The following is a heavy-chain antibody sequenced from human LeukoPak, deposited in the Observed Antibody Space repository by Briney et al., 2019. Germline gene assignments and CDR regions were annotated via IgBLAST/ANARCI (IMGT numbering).Heavy chain of an antibody. J-gene: IGHJ6*02. CDR2: ISAYNGNT. D-gene: IGHD3-10*01. Sequence: GASVKVSCKASGYTFTSYGISWVRQAPGQGLEWMGWISAYNGNTNYAQKLQGRVTMTTDTSTSTAYMELRSLRSDDTAVYYCARDTPLFLCRGSGSYYCYYGMDVWGQGTTVTVSS. CDR3: ARDTPLFLCRGSGSYYCYYGMDV. V-gene: IGHV1-18*01. CDR1: GYTFTSYG.